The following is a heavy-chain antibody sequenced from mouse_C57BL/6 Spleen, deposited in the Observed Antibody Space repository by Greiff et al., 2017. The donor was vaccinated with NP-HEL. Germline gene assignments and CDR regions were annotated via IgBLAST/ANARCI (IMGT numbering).Heavy chain of an antibody. V-gene: IGHV5-9*01. CDR3: ARHKSSNYDRFAY. D-gene: IGHD2-5*01. CDR1: GFTFSSYT. CDR2: ISGGGGNT. J-gene: IGHJ3*01. Sequence: DVMLVESGGGLVKPGGSLKLSCAASGFTFSSYTMSWVRQTPEQRLEWVATISGGGGNTYYPDSVKGRFTISRDNAKNTLYLQMSSLRSEDTALYYCARHKSSNYDRFAYWGQGTLVTVSA.